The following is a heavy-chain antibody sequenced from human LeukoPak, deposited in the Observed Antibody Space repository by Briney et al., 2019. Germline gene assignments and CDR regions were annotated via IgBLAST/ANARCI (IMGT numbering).Heavy chain of an antibody. D-gene: IGHD3-3*01. CDR1: GFTFSSYW. V-gene: IGHV3-7*01. CDR3: ARDVGVLRFLEWLSREEWFDP. Sequence: GGSLRLSCAASGFTFSSYWMSWVRQAPGKGLEWVANIKQDGSEKYYVDSVKGRFTISRDNAKNSLYLQMNSLRAEDTAVYYCARDVGVLRFLEWLSREEWFDPWGQGTLVTVSS. CDR2: IKQDGSEK. J-gene: IGHJ5*02.